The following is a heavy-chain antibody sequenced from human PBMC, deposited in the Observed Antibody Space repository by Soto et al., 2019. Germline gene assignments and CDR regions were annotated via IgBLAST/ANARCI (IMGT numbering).Heavy chain of an antibody. CDR1: GYTFTIYY. CDR2: INTSGGSP. V-gene: IGHV1-46*01. J-gene: IGHJ6*02. CDR3: ARGGRHSDYYYYYGMDV. D-gene: IGHD6-25*01. Sequence: ASVKVSCKAFGYTFTIYYIHWVRQAPGQGLEWMGVINTSGGSPTYAQKFQDRVTMTRDTSTSTVYMELSSLRSEDTAVYYCARGGRHSDYYYYYGMDVWGQGTTVTVSS.